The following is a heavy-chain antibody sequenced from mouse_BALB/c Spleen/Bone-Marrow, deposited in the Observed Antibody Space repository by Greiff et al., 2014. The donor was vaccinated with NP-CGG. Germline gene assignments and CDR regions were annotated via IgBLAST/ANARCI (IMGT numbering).Heavy chain of an antibody. J-gene: IGHJ2*01. CDR1: GFTFSSYA. Sequence: VQLKESGGGLVKPGGSLKLSCAASGFTFSSYAMSWVRQTPEKRLEWVASISSGGSTYYPDSVKGRFTISRDNARNILYLQMSSLRSEDTAMYYCARVNYYGSFDYWGQSTTLTVSS. CDR2: ISSGGST. D-gene: IGHD1-2*01. CDR3: ARVNYYGSFDY. V-gene: IGHV5-6-5*01.